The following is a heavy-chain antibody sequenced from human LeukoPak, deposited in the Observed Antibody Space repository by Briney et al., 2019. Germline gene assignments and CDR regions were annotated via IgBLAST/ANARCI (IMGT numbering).Heavy chain of an antibody. CDR1: GGSFSGYY. D-gene: IGHD2-15*01. J-gene: IGHJ3*02. CDR3: ARDKSADAFDI. CDR2: INHSGST. V-gene: IGHV4-34*01. Sequence: SETLSLTCAVYGGSFSGYYWSWIRQPPGKGLEWIGEINHSGSTNYNPSLKSRVTISVDTSKNQFSLKLSSVTAADTAVYYCARDKSADAFDIWGQGTMGTVSS.